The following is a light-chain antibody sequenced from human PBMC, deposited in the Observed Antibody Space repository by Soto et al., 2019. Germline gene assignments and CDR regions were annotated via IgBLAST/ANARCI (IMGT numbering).Light chain of an antibody. Sequence: EIVLTQSPGTLSLSPGERATLSCRASQSVSSSYLAWYQQKPGQAPRLLIYGASSRATGIPDRFSGSGSGTDFTLTISRLQSEDFAVYYCQQYNNWPPITFGGGTKVDIK. J-gene: IGKJ4*01. CDR2: GAS. CDR3: QQYNNWPPIT. CDR1: QSVSSSY. V-gene: IGKV3-20*01.